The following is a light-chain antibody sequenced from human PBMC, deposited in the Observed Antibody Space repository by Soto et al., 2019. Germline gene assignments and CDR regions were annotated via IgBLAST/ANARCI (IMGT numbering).Light chain of an antibody. CDR2: DAS. CDR3: QHYSTVWA. V-gene: IGKV1-5*01. Sequence: DIQMTQSPSTLSASVGDRVTITCRASQTISDRLAWYQRQPGNAPNRLLFDASSLESGVPSRFSGSGSGTEFTLTISSLQPDDVATYYCQHYSTVWAFGQGTKVEI. CDR1: QTISDR. J-gene: IGKJ1*01.